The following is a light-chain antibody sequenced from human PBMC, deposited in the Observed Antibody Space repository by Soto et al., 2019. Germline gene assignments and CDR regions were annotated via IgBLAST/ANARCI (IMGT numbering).Light chain of an antibody. CDR2: AAS. CDR1: QGISSY. J-gene: IGKJ1*01. V-gene: IGKV1-8*01. CDR3: QQYCSYSRT. Sequence: AIRMTQSPSSLSASTGDRVTITCRASQGISSYLAWYQQKPGKAPKLLIYAASTLQSGVPSRFSGSGSGTDFTLTISCLQSEDFATYYCQQYCSYSRTFGQGTKVEIK.